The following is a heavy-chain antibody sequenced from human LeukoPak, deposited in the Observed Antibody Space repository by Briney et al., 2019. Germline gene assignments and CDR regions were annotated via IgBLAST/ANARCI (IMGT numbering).Heavy chain of an antibody. CDR1: GGTFSSYA. J-gene: IGHJ4*02. Sequence: SVKVSCKASGGTFSSYAISWVRQAPGQGLEWMGGIIPMFGSANSAQKFQGRVTITADESTSTAYMQLSSLRSEDTAVYYCARTGCSGDSCYYYFVYWGQGTLVTVSS. V-gene: IGHV1-69*13. CDR3: ARTGCSGDSCYYYFVY. CDR2: IIPMFGSA. D-gene: IGHD2-15*01.